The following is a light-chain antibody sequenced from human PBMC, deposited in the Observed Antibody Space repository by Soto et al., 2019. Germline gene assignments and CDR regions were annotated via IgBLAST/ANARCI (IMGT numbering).Light chain of an antibody. Sequence: DIQMTQSPPSLSASVGDRVSITCRASQTVSIFLNWYQQKSGQAPTALIHSASTLQSGVPSRFTGSGDGTEFTLTINDVQPDDFATYYCQQSYTAPLSFGQGTRLEIK. CDR2: SAS. CDR3: QQSYTAPLS. CDR1: QTVSIF. J-gene: IGKJ5*01. V-gene: IGKV1-39*01.